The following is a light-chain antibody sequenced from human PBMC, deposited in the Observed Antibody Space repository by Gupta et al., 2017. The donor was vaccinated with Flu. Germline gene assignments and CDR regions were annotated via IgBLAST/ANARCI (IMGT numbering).Light chain of an antibody. Sequence: PLPLTGTRHDLGGYNYVSWYQQKSGEAPNLLLYEVTKRPSGVSGRFSGSKSDNTASLTISGLQAEDEATYRCGSYTFSATRWVFGGGTTVTVL. CDR1: RHDLGGYNY. CDR3: GSYTFSATRWV. CDR2: EVT. J-gene: IGLJ3*02. V-gene: IGLV2-14*01.